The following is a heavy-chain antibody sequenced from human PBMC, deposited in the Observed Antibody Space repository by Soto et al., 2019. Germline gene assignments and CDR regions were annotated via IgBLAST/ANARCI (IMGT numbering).Heavy chain of an antibody. J-gene: IGHJ5*02. CDR3: ARSHRILTGYYSYFWFDP. CDR2: IYYSGST. D-gene: IGHD3-9*01. V-gene: IGHV4-59*01. CDR1: GGSISSYY. Sequence: SETLSLTCTVSGGSISSYYWSWIRQPPGKGLEWIGYIYYSGSTNYNPSLKSRVTISVDTSKNQFSLKLSSVTAADTAVYYCARSHRILTGYYSYFWFDPWGQGTLVTVSS.